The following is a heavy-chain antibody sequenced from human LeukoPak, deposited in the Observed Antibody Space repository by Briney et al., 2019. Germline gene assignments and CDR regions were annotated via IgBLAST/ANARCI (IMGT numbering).Heavy chain of an antibody. CDR2: IYHSGST. Sequence: SETLSLTCTVSGYSISSGYYWGWIRQPPGKGLEWIGSIYHSGSTYYNPSLKSRVTISVDTSKNQFSLMLSSVTAADTAVYYCARDMLDYYGSGSYSPFYWGQGTLVTVSS. J-gene: IGHJ4*02. D-gene: IGHD3-10*01. V-gene: IGHV4-38-2*02. CDR1: GYSISSGYY. CDR3: ARDMLDYYGSGSYSPFY.